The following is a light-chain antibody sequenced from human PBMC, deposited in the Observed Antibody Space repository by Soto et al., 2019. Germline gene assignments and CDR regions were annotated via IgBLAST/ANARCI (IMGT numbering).Light chain of an antibody. CDR2: GAS. V-gene: IGKV3-15*01. CDR3: QQYNYWPLT. J-gene: IGKJ4*01. Sequence: EIVMTQSPATLSVSPGETATLSCRASQSVSSNLAWYQQKPGQAPRLLIYGASTRATGIPARFSGSGSGTEFTLTIRSLQSEDFAVYHCQQYNYWPLTVGGGTKVDI. CDR1: QSVSSN.